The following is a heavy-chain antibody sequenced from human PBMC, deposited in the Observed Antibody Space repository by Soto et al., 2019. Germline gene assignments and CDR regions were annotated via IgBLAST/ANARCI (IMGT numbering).Heavy chain of an antibody. Sequence: EVQLVESGGGLVQPGGSLRLSCAASGFAFNTYWMHWVRQAPGKGLVWVSRINGDGSGTNYADSVKGRFTISRDNAKDTLYLQMNSLRAEDTAVYYCARDRNWQRDDCWGQGTLVTVSS. J-gene: IGHJ4*02. CDR1: GFAFNTYW. D-gene: IGHD1-1*01. V-gene: IGHV3-74*01. CDR2: INGDGSGT. CDR3: ARDRNWQRDDC.